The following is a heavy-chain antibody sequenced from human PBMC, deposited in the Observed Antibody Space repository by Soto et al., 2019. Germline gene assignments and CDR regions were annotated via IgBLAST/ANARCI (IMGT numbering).Heavy chain of an antibody. CDR1: GYTFTSYG. D-gene: IGHD3-22*01. V-gene: IGHV1-18*01. Sequence: ASVKVSCKASGYTFTSYGISWVRQAPGQGLERMGWISAYNGNTNYAQKLQGRVTMTTDTSTRTAYMELRSLRSDDTAVYYCARAVYYYDSSGYYKNNWFDPWGQGTLVTVSS. CDR3: ARAVYYYDSSGYYKNNWFDP. J-gene: IGHJ5*02. CDR2: ISAYNGNT.